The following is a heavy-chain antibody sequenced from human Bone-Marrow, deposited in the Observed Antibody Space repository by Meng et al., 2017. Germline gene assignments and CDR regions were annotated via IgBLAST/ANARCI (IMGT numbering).Heavy chain of an antibody. V-gene: IGHV1-2*06. Sequence: HVELAQAQAEVKKPRASGKVTCKASAYPFPHDWPHGVLRAPGKGLEWMGRINPKSGDTHYEQRFQGRGTMTGYTSISTAYMELSGLRSDDTAMYYCARDEDISAAGKLFGDYWGQGTLVTVSS. D-gene: IGHD6-13*01. J-gene: IGHJ4*02. CDR1: AYPFPHDW. CDR2: INPKSGDT. CDR3: ARDEDISAAGKLFGDY.